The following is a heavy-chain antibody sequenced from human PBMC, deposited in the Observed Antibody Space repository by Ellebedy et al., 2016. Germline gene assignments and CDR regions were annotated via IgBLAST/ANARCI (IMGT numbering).Heavy chain of an antibody. CDR2: IYPGDSDT. V-gene: IGHV5-51*01. D-gene: IGHD3-22*01. J-gene: IGHJ4*02. CDR3: AISSVYYYYFHY. Sequence: ASVKVSCKGSGYSFTSYWIGWVRQMPGKGLEWMGIIYPGDSDTRYRPSFHGQVTISADKSISTAYLQWSSLKASDTAMYYCAISSVYYYYFHYWGQGTLVTVSS. CDR1: GYSFTSYW.